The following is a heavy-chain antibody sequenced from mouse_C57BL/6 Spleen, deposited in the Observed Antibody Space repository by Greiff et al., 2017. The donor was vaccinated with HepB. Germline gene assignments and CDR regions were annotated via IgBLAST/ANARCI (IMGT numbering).Heavy chain of an antibody. Sequence: QVQLKESGAELARPGASVKMSCKASGYTFTSYTMHWVKQRPGQGLEWIGYINPSSGYTKYNQKFKDKATLTADKASSTAYMQLSSLTSEDSAVYYCARATTVVGDYWGQGTTLTVSS. CDR2: INPSSGYT. V-gene: IGHV1-4*01. J-gene: IGHJ2*01. D-gene: IGHD1-1*01. CDR1: GYTFTSYT. CDR3: ARATTVVGDY.